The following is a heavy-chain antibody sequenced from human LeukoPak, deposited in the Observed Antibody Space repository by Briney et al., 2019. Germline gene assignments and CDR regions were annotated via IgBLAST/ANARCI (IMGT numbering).Heavy chain of an antibody. Sequence: GGSLRLSCAASGFTFSSYSMNWVRQAPGKGLEWVSSISSTSSYIYYADSVKGRFTISRDNAKNSLYLQMNSLSAEDTAVFYCARAFSGWSKDYFDYWGQGTLVAVSS. CDR3: ARAFSGWSKDYFDY. D-gene: IGHD3-3*01. CDR2: ISSTSSYI. J-gene: IGHJ4*02. CDR1: GFTFSSYS. V-gene: IGHV3-21*01.